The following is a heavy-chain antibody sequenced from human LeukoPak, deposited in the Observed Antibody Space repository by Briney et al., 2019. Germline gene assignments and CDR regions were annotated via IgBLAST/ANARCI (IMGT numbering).Heavy chain of an antibody. D-gene: IGHD2/OR15-2a*01. CDR1: GFTFSIYA. V-gene: IGHV3-23*01. Sequence: GGSLRLSCAASGFTFSIYAMTWVRQAPGKGLEWVSGISGSGGSTYYADSVKGRFTISRDNSKNTLYLQMNSLRAEDTAVYYCARDWFHAIDYWGQGTLVTVSS. J-gene: IGHJ4*02. CDR2: ISGSGGST. CDR3: ARDWFHAIDY.